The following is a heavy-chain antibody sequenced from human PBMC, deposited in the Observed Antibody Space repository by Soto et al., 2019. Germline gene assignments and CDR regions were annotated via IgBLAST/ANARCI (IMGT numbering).Heavy chain of an antibody. Sequence: QVQLQESGPGLVKPSETLSLTCTVSGGSVSSGSYYWSWIRQPPGKGLEWIGYIYYSGSTNYNPSLKSRVTISVDTSKNQFSLKLSSVTAADTAVYYCARGVVTTNWFDPWGQGTLVTASS. D-gene: IGHD2-21*02. CDR2: IYYSGST. CDR3: ARGVVTTNWFDP. CDR1: GGSVSSGSYY. V-gene: IGHV4-61*01. J-gene: IGHJ5*02.